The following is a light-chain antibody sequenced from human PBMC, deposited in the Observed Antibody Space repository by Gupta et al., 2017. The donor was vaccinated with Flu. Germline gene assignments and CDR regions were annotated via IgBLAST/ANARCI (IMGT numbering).Light chain of an antibody. CDR1: RRISSM. Sequence: AERATLSCRASRRISSMLAWYQQKPGQAPSLLIYGASTRATGVPARFSGSASGTEFTLTISSLQSEDFALYYCQQYNNWPLTFGQGTKVEIK. V-gene: IGKV3-15*01. CDR2: GAS. CDR3: QQYNNWPLT. J-gene: IGKJ1*01.